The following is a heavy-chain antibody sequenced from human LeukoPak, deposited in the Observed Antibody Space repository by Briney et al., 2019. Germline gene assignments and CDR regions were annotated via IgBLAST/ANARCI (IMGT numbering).Heavy chain of an antibody. D-gene: IGHD3-22*01. J-gene: IGHJ6*03. Sequence: GGSLRLSCAASGFTFDDSAMHWVRQAPGRGLEWVSLITWDGTTTYYADSVKGRFTISRDNNKNSLYLQMHSLRTEDTAFYYCAKPNNYYDSSGYPVAYYYYYYMDVWGKGATVTVSS. CDR3: AKPNNYYDSSGYPVAYYYYYYMDV. CDR2: ITWDGTTT. V-gene: IGHV3-43*02. CDR1: GFTFDDSA.